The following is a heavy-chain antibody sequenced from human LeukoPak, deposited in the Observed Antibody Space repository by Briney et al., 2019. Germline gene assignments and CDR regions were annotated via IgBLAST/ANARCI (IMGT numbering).Heavy chain of an antibody. CDR1: SGSISRGGYY. V-gene: IGHV4-31*03. CDR3: ARGHNSGWYNWFDS. Sequence: PSETLSLTCTVSSGSISRGGYYWSWIRQLPGKGLEWIGYIYYSGSTSYNPSLKSRVTISVDTSKNQFSLTVSSVTAADTAVYYCARGHNSGWYNWFDSWGQGTLVTVSS. J-gene: IGHJ5*01. D-gene: IGHD6-19*01. CDR2: IYYSGST.